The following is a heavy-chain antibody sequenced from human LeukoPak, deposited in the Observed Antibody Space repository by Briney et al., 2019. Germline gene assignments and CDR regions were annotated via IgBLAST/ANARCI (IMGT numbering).Heavy chain of an antibody. D-gene: IGHD3-10*01. CDR1: GGSFSGYY. CDR2: INHSGST. J-gene: IGHJ6*02. V-gene: IGHV4-34*01. Sequence: SETLSLTCAVYGGSFSGYYWSWIRQPPGKGLEWIGEINHSGSTNYNPSLKSRVTMSVDTSKNQFSLKLSSVTAADTAVYYCARDYPPLHPTQHYYGMDVWGQGTTVTVSS. CDR3: ARDYPPLHPTQHYYGMDV.